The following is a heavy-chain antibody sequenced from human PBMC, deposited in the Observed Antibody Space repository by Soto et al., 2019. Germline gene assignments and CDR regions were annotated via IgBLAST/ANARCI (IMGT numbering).Heavy chain of an antibody. CDR3: GSGNVTFAL. Sequence: PSETLSLTCTVSGDSISTDYWSWIRQSPGKGLEWIWVIYYGGSTNYNPSLKSRVTISVDTPKNQFSLKLSSVTAADTAVYYCGSGNVTFALWGQGTQVTFSS. V-gene: IGHV4-59*01. J-gene: IGHJ4*02. CDR2: IYYGGST. D-gene: IGHD2-21*02. CDR1: GDSISTDY.